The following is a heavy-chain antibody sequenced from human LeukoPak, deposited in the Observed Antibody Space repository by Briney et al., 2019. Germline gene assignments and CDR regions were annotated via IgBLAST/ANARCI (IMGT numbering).Heavy chain of an antibody. V-gene: IGHV3-21*01. CDR2: ISGSSSYI. D-gene: IGHD6-19*01. CDR3: ARDPQGSEQWLEYYFDY. Sequence: PGGSLRLSCAAPGFAFSVYAMSSVRPAPGKGLWWVSRISGSSSYIYYAESVKGRFTISRDNAKNSLYLQMNSLRAEDTAVYYCARDPQGSEQWLEYYFDYWGQGTLVTVSS. J-gene: IGHJ4*02. CDR1: GFAFSVYA.